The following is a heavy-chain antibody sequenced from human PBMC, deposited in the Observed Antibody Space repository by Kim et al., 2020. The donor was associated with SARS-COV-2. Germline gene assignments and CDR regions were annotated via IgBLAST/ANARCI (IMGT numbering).Heavy chain of an antibody. V-gene: IGHV4-31*03. J-gene: IGHJ4*02. Sequence: SETLSLTCTVSGGSISSGGYYWSWIRPHPGKGLEWIGYIYYSGRTYSNPSLKRRVTISVDPSKNQFSLKLSSVTAAHTAVYYCARARSLYGVAYWGLRTL. CDR2: IYYSGRT. CDR3: ARARSLYGVAY. CDR1: GGSISSGGYY. D-gene: IGHD3-10*01.